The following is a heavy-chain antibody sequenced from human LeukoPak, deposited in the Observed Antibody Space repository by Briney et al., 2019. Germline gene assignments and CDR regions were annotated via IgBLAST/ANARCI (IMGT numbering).Heavy chain of an antibody. CDR3: AREAIVVVPAAIALPGAFDI. CDR2: IYYSGST. V-gene: IGHV4-59*12. CDR1: GGSISSYY. Sequence: SETLSLTCTVSGGSISSYYWSWIRQPPGKGLEWIGYIYYSGSTNYNPSLKSRVTISVDTSKNQFSLKLSSVTAADTAVYYCAREAIVVVPAAIALPGAFDIWGQGTMVTVSS. J-gene: IGHJ3*02. D-gene: IGHD2-2*02.